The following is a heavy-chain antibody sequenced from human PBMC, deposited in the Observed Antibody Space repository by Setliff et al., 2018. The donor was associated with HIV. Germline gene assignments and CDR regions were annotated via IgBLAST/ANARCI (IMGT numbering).Heavy chain of an antibody. D-gene: IGHD3-16*01. V-gene: IGHV1-69*10. J-gene: IGHJ4*02. CDR1: GDTFTRST. Sequence: SVKVSCKASGDTFTRSTYTWVRRAPGQGLDWMGGIIPVLGITNYAQKFQGRVILTADESTSTLYMELTSLTYEDTAAYYCAKEVGGSYALGSKVLDSWGQGTLVTVSS. CDR3: AKEVGGSYALGSKVLDS. CDR2: IIPVLGIT.